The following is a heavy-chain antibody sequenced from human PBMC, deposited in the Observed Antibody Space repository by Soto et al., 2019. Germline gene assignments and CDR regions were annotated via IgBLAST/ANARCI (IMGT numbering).Heavy chain of an antibody. J-gene: IGHJ4*02. CDR2: IYSGGST. Sequence: PGGSLRLSCAASGFTVSSNYMSWVSQAPGKGLEWVSVIYSGGSTYYADSVKGRFTISRDNSKNTLYLQMNSLRADDTAVYYCARDNGSYFSRFDYWGQGTLVTVSS. CDR1: GFTVSSNY. V-gene: IGHV3-53*01. CDR3: ARDNGSYFSRFDY. D-gene: IGHD1-26*01.